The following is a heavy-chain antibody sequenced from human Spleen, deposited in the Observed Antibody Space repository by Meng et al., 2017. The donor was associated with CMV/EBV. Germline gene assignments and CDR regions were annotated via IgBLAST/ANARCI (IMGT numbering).Heavy chain of an antibody. Sequence: GGSLRLSCAASGFTFDDYGMGWVRQAPGKGLEWVSAINWNGDTTGYADSVKGRFIISRDNAKNSLYLQMNSLRDEDTAVYYCAREQWLNYYYGMDVWGQGTTVTVSS. V-gene: IGHV3-20*04. D-gene: IGHD6-19*01. CDR1: GFTFDDYG. CDR2: INWNGDTT. J-gene: IGHJ6*02. CDR3: AREQWLNYYYGMDV.